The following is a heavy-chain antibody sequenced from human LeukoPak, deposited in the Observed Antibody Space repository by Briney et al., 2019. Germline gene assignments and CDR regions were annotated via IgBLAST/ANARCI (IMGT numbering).Heavy chain of an antibody. D-gene: IGHD3-16*01. V-gene: IGHV4-39*02. Sequence: PSETLSLTCTVSGGSISSSSYYWGWIRQPPGKGLEWIGSIYYSGNTYYNPSLKSRVTISVDTSKNQFSLKLRSVTAADTAVYYCARDWGPFTGSNWFDPWGQGTLVTVSS. CDR2: IYYSGNT. J-gene: IGHJ5*02. CDR3: ARDWGPFTGSNWFDP. CDR1: GGSISSSSYY.